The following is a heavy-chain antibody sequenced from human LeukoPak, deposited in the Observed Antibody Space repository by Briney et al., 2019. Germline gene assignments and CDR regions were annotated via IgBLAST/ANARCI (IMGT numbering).Heavy chain of an antibody. Sequence: GGSLRLSCAASGFIVSANYMNWVRQAPGKGLEWVSVIYSGGSPFYADSVKGRFTISRDNSKNTLYLQMNSLRAVDTAVYYCARDRSGSYLAFDYWGQGTLVTVSS. CDR2: IYSGGSP. CDR1: GFIVSANY. J-gene: IGHJ4*02. D-gene: IGHD1-26*01. CDR3: ARDRSGSYLAFDY. V-gene: IGHV3-53*05.